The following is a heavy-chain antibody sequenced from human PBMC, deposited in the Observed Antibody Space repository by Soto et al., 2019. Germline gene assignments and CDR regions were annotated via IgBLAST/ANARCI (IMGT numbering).Heavy chain of an antibody. V-gene: IGHV3-13*01. CDR3: ARLMGTSFDL. D-gene: IGHD2-8*01. CDR1: GFTFSSYD. CDR2: IGTAGDT. J-gene: IGHJ4*02. Sequence: EVQLVESGGGLVQPGGSLRLSCAASGFTFSSYDMHWVRQATGKGLEWVSAIGTAGDTYYPGSVKGRFTISRENAKNSLYLQMNSPKTGDTAVYFCARLMGTSFDLWGQGTLVTVSS.